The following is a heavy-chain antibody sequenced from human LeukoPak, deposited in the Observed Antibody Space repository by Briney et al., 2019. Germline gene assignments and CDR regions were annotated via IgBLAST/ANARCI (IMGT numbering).Heavy chain of an antibody. Sequence: PGGSLRLSCAASGFTFSSYEMNWVRQAPGKGLEWVSYISSSGSTIYYADSVKGRFTISRDNAKNSLYLQMNSLRAEDTAVYYCAREGRYYYDSSGFFDYWGQGTLVTVSS. CDR2: ISSSGSTI. J-gene: IGHJ4*02. CDR3: AREGRYYYDSSGFFDY. CDR1: GFTFSSYE. V-gene: IGHV3-48*03. D-gene: IGHD3-22*01.